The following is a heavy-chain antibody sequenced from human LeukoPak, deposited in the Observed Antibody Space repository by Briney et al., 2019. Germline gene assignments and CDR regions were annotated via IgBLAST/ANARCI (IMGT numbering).Heavy chain of an antibody. CDR3: ARRRDFIDY. D-gene: IGHD3/OR15-3a*01. J-gene: IGHJ4*02. CDR1: GFTLSDYY. CDR2: SSSSGSTI. Sequence: GGSLRLSCAASGFTLSDYYMSWIRQAPGKGLEWVSYSSSSGSTIYYADSVKGRFAISRDNAKNSLYLQINSLRAEDTAVYYCARRRDFIDYWGQGTLVTVSS. V-gene: IGHV3-11*01.